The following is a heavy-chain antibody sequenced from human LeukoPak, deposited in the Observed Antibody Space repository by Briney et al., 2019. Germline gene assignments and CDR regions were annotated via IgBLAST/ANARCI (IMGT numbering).Heavy chain of an antibody. CDR1: GGSISSGSYC. J-gene: IGHJ6*03. CDR2: IYTSGST. D-gene: IGHD1-14*01. Sequence: PSETLSLTCTVSGGSISSGSYCWSWIRQPAGKALEWIGRIYTSGSTNYNPSLKSRVTISVDTSKNQFSLKLSSVTAADTAVYYCARDNRAAYYYYMDVWGKGTMVTISS. CDR3: ARDNRAAYYYYMDV. V-gene: IGHV4-61*02.